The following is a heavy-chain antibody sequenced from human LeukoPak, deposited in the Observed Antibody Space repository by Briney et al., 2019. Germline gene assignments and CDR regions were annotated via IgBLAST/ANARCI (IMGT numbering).Heavy chain of an antibody. D-gene: IGHD3-10*01. CDR2: INHSGSS. CDR1: GGSFSGYY. CDR3: ARDRYYGSGSYYYYYGMDV. Sequence: SETLSLTCAVYGGSFSGYYWSWIRQPPGKGLEWIGEINHSGSSNYNPSLKSRVTISVDTSKNKFSLKLSSVTAADTAVYYCARDRYYGSGSYYYYYGMDVWGQGTTVTVSS. V-gene: IGHV4-34*01. J-gene: IGHJ6*02.